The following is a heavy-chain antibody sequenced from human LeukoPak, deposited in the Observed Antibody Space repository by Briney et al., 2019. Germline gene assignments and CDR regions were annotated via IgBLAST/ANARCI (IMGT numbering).Heavy chain of an antibody. CDR1: GYTFISYA. CDR3: ARERTFDY. Sequence: TGGSLRFSCAASGYTFISYAMSWVRQAPGKGLEWVSAVSGSGGSTHYADSVKGRFTVSRDNSRDTLYLQMNSLRAEDTAVYYCARERTFDYWGQGTLVTVSS. CDR2: VSGSGGST. V-gene: IGHV3-23*01. J-gene: IGHJ4*02.